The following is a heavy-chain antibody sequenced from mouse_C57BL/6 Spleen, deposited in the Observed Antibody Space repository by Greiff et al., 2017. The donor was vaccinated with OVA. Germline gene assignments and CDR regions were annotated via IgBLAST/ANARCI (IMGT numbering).Heavy chain of an antibody. V-gene: IGHV14-1*01. CDR2: IDPEDGDT. CDR1: GFTIKDYY. D-gene: IGHD1-1*01. J-gene: IGHJ3*01. CDR3: TSYYYGSSFPWFAY. Sequence: VQLKQSGAELVRPGASVKLSCTASGFTIKDYYMHWVKQRPEQGLEWIGRIDPEDGDTEYAPTFQGKATMTADTSSNTAYLQLSSLTSEDTAVYYCTSYYYGSSFPWFAYWGQGTLVTVSA.